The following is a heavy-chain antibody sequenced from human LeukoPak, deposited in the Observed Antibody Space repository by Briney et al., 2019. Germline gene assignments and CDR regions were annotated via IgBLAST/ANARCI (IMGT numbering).Heavy chain of an antibody. D-gene: IGHD1-1*01. CDR3: ASAPGVINDHY. J-gene: IGHJ4*02. V-gene: IGHV1-2*02. Sequence: SVKVSFKASGYTFTDYYMHWLRQAPGQGLEGMGGSNPNSGATNNPQKFHDRVTMTRDTSITTAYMELSRLRSDDTAVYFCASAPGVINDHYWGQGPLVPVSS. CDR1: GYTFTDYY. CDR2: SNPNSGAT.